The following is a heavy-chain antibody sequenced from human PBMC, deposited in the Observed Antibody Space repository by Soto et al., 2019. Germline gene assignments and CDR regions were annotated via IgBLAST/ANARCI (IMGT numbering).Heavy chain of an antibody. D-gene: IGHD3-10*01. CDR3: ARRTGVGGSWFFDY. CDR2: ISDSETT. Sequence: QLQLHESGPGLVKPSETLSLTCTVSGASINTYSWGWIRQTPGKGLEWIATISDSETTYHNPSLKSRVIMSVDTSKNQVSPKLNSVTAADTAVYYCARRTGVGGSWFFDYWGQGTLVTVSS. V-gene: IGHV4-39*01. CDR1: GASINTYS. J-gene: IGHJ4*02.